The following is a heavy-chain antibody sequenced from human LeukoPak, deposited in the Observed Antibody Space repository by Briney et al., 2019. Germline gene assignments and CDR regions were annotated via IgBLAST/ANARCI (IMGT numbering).Heavy chain of an antibody. CDR3: ARRVQTTGVFDY. V-gene: IGHV4-38-2*02. CDR2: IYHSGST. Sequence: PSETLSLTCTVSGYSISSGYYWGWIRRPPGRGLEWIGSIYHSGSTSYNPSLKSRVATSVDTSKNQFSLKLSSVTAADTAVYYCARRVQTTGVFDYWGQGTLVTVSS. J-gene: IGHJ4*02. D-gene: IGHD2-8*01. CDR1: GYSISSGYY.